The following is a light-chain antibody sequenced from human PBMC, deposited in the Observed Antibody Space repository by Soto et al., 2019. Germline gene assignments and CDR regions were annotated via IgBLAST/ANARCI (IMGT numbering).Light chain of an antibody. J-gene: IGLJ3*02. V-gene: IGLV1-40*01. Sequence: QSVLTQPPSVSGAPGQRVTISCTGNSSNIGAGYDVHWYQQLPGTAPKLLIYGNTNRPSGVPDRFSGSKSGTSASLAITGLQVEEDAEYYCQSYDTSLSGWVFGGGTKLTVL. CDR2: GNT. CDR1: SSNIGAGYD. CDR3: QSYDTSLSGWV.